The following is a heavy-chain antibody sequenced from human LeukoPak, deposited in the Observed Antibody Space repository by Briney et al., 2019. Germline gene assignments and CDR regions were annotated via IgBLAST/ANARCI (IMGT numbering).Heavy chain of an antibody. CDR2: ISYNGVT. CDR1: GDSFSRTSYY. V-gene: IGHV4-39*01. Sequence: PSETVSLTCTVSGDSFSRTSYYWGWIRQAPGKGLDWIGSISYNGVTYVNPSIESRVTISADTSRTQVYLKLTSVTAADTGFYYCVGHGGTSSLISYSWFDPWGQGKLVTVSS. J-gene: IGHJ5*02. D-gene: IGHD6-19*01. CDR3: VGHGGTSSLISYSWFDP.